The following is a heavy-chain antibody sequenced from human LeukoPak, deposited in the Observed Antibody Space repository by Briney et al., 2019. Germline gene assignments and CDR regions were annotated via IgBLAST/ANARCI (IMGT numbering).Heavy chain of an antibody. D-gene: IGHD4-17*01. CDR2: INPSGGST. V-gene: IGHV1-46*01. J-gene: IGHJ4*02. CDR3: ARGALSGDYDDEFDY. CDR1: GYTFTSYY. Sequence: ASVKVSCKASGYTFTSYYMHWVRQAPGQGLEWMGIINPSGGSTSYAQKFQGRVTMTRDTSTSTVYMELSSLRAEDTAVYYCARGALSGDYDDEFDYWGQGTLVTVSS.